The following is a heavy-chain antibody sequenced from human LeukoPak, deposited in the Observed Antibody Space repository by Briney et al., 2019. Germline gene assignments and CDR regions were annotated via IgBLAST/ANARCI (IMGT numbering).Heavy chain of an antibody. CDR3: AKGEGGY. Sequence: SETLSLTCTVSGGSISSSSYYWSWIRQPPGKGLEWIGYIYDSGNTNYNPSLKSRVTISVDTSKNQFSLKVRSVTAADTAVYYCAKGEGGYWGQGTLVTVSS. CDR2: IYDSGNT. CDR1: GGSISSSSYY. J-gene: IGHJ4*02. V-gene: IGHV4-61*01. D-gene: IGHD2-21*01.